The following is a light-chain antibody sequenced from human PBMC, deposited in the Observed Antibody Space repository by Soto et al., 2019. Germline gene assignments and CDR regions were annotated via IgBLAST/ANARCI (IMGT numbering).Light chain of an antibody. CDR1: QSLVSSDGNTF. CDR3: MQGTHWPRT. Sequence: DVVMTQSPLSLPVTLGQPASISCRSSQSLVSSDGNTFLNWFHQRPGQSPRRLIYKVSNRDSGVPDRFSGSGSGTDFTLKISRVEAEDVGVDYCMQGTHWPRTFGQGTKVEIK. CDR2: KVS. V-gene: IGKV2-30*01. J-gene: IGKJ1*01.